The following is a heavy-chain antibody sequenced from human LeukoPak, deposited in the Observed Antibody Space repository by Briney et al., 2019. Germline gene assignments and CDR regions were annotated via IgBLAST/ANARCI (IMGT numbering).Heavy chain of an antibody. V-gene: IGHV3-66*04. CDR1: GFRVSVNY. CDR3: ARPTTRVNAFDI. J-gene: IGHJ3*02. CDR2: LFASGYS. D-gene: IGHD4-17*01. Sequence: GGSLRLSCAASGFRVSVNYMSWVRQAPGKGLEWISTLFASGYSTYADSVKGRFTISRDNAKNSLYLQMNSLRAEDTAVYYCARPTTRVNAFDIWGQGTMVTVSS.